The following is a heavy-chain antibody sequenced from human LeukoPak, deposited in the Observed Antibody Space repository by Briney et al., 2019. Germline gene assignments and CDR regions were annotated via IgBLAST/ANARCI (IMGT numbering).Heavy chain of an antibody. D-gene: IGHD7-27*01. Sequence: GGSLRLSCAASGFTFTTYAMTWVRQAPGKGLEWVANIKEDGTQKYYVDSVRGRFTISRDNAENSLYLQMNSLRDEDTAVYYCAKTGERDYGARGPLVPVS. J-gene: IGHJ4*02. CDR1: GFTFTTYA. V-gene: IGHV3-7*03. CDR3: AKTGERDY. CDR2: IKEDGTQK.